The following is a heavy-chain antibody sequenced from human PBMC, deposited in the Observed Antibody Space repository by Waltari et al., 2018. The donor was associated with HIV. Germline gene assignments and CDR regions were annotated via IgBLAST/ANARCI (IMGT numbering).Heavy chain of an antibody. J-gene: IGHJ6*02. CDR1: GFTFSNFW. Sequence: EVQLVESGGGLVQPGGSLRLSCAASGFTFSNFWMSWVRQAPGKGREWLANKKQDGSEKYYVDAVKGRFTISRDNAKNSLYLQMNSLRAEDTAVYYCASPSIRAGMDVWGQGTTVTVSS. CDR2: KKQDGSEK. CDR3: ASPSIRAGMDV. D-gene: IGHD2-2*02. V-gene: IGHV3-7*01.